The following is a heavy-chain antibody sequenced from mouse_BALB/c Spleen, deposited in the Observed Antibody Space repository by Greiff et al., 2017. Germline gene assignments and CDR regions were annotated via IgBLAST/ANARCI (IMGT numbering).Heavy chain of an antibody. V-gene: IGHV2-6-7*01. CDR2: IWGDGST. Sequence: QVQLKESGPGLVAPSQSLSITCTVSGFSLTGYGVNWVRQPPGKGLEWLGMIWGDGSTDYNSALKSRLSISKDNSKSQVFLKMNSLQTDDTARYYCARSGITTGYWYFDVWGAGTTVTVSS. CDR1: GFSLTGYG. CDR3: ARSGITTGYWYFDV. D-gene: IGHD2-4*01. J-gene: IGHJ1*01.